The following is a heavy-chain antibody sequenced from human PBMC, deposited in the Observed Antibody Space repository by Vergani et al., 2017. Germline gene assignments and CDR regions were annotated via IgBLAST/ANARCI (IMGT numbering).Heavy chain of an antibody. CDR1: GFTFSNSA. Sequence: VQLVESGGGLVQSGGSLRLSCAASGFTFSNSAVSWVRQAPGRGLAWVSSISGHGLSTYYADSVKGRFSISKDNSTNTVFLQMHSLRAEDTAIYYCVKEKIDFSSCFFDSWGHGILVTVSS. CDR2: ISGHGLST. J-gene: IGHJ4*01. CDR3: VKEKIDFSSCFFDS. D-gene: IGHD2-15*01. V-gene: IGHV3-23*04.